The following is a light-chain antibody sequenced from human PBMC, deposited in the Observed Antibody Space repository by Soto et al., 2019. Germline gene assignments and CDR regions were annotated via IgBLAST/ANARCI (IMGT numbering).Light chain of an antibody. CDR1: QSLLHSDGYTY. V-gene: IGKV2-28*01. CDR2: LAS. Sequence: EIVMTQSPLSLPVTPGEPASISCRSSQSLLHSDGYTYLAWYLQKPGHSPQLLIDLASSRASGVPDRFSGSGAGTYFTMKISRVEAEDVGVYYRMQALQTPTFGGGTKVEI. J-gene: IGKJ4*01. CDR3: MQALQTPT.